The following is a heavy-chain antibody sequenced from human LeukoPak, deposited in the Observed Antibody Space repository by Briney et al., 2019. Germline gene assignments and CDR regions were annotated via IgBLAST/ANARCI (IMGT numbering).Heavy chain of an antibody. CDR3: ARERSSDAFDI. CDR2: IYTSGST. J-gene: IGHJ3*02. V-gene: IGHV4-61*02. Sequence: SETLSLTCTVSGGSISSGSYYWSWIRQPAGKGLEWIGRIYTSGSTNYNPSLKSRVTISVDTSKNQFSLKLNSVTAADTAVYYCARERSSDAFDIWGQGTMVTVSS. CDR1: GGSISSGSYY.